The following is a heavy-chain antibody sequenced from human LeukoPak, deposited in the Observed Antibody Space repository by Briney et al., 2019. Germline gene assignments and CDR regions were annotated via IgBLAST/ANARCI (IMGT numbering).Heavy chain of an antibody. Sequence: GGSLRLSCAASGFTFDDYAMHWVRQAPGKGLVWVSRINSDGSSTSYADSVKGRFTISRDNAKNTLYLQMNSLRAEDTAVYYCASMRWLQSSVDYWGQGTLVTVSS. J-gene: IGHJ4*02. CDR2: INSDGSST. CDR3: ASMRWLQSSVDY. CDR1: GFTFDDYA. V-gene: IGHV3-74*01. D-gene: IGHD5-24*01.